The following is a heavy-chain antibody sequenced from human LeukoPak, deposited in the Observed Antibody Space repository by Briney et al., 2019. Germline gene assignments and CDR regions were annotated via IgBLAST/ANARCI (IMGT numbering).Heavy chain of an antibody. CDR3: ARGYSYGYFEAFDI. D-gene: IGHD5-18*01. J-gene: IGHJ3*02. CDR1: GGSFSGYY. V-gene: IGHV4-34*01. Sequence: SETLSLTCAVYGGSFSGYYWSWIRQPPGKGLEWIGEINHSGSTNYNPSLKSRVTISVDTSKNQFSLKLSSVTAADTAVYYCARGYSYGYFEAFDIWGQGTMVTVSS. CDR2: INHSGST.